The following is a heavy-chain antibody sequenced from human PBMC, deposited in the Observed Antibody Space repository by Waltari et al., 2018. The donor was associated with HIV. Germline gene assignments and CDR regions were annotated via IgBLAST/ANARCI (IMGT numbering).Heavy chain of an antibody. Sequence: EVQLVESGGGLVKPGGSLRLSCAGSGFTFRRYGMNGVRQDPGKGLEWVAYISSSSGHMKYADSVKGRFTISRDNAKNSLYLQINSLRAEDTAVYYCASRSSGRVAYGLDVWGQGTTVIVSS. CDR3: ASRSSGRVAYGLDV. CDR1: GFTFRRYG. J-gene: IGHJ6*02. D-gene: IGHD6-19*01. V-gene: IGHV3-21*01. CDR2: ISSSSGHM.